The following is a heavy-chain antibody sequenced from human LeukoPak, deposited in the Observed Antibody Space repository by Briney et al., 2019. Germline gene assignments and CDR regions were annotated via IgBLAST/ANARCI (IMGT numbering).Heavy chain of an antibody. CDR3: ARDPLIAAAVQYFDY. D-gene: IGHD6-13*01. V-gene: IGHV3-7*01. Sequence: GSLRLSCAASGFTFSSYWMSWVRQAPGKGLEWVANIKQDGSEKYYVDSVKGRFTISRDNAENSLYLQMNSLRAEDTAVYYCARDPLIAAAVQYFDYWGQGTLVTVSS. CDR2: IKQDGSEK. J-gene: IGHJ4*02. CDR1: GFTFSSYW.